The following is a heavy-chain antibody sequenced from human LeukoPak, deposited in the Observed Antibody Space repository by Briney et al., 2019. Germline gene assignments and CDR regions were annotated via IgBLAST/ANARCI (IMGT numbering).Heavy chain of an antibody. CDR2: ISYDGSNK. CDR3: AKDGSSYYYIYY. J-gene: IGHJ4*02. V-gene: IGHV3-30*18. Sequence: GGSLRLSCAASGFTFSSYGMHWVRQAPGKGLEWVAVISYDGSNKYYADSVKGRFTVSRDDSKSTLYLQMNSLGADDTAVYYCAKDGSSYYYIYYWGQGTLVTVSS. D-gene: IGHD3-22*01. CDR1: GFTFSSYG.